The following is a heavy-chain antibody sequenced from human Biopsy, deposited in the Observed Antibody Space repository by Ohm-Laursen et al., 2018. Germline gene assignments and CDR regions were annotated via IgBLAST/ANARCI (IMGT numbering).Heavy chain of an antibody. D-gene: IGHD3-9*01. J-gene: IGHJ1*01. CDR2: NIPILGTG. Sequence: SLVKVSCKAPGGTFSNYGVNWVRQAPGQGLEWLGENIPILGTGNYAQKFQDRVTVAADTSTSTATMELRSLRSDDTAVYYCATKLTGYFHHWGQGTLVIVSS. CDR3: ATKLTGYFHH. CDR1: GGTFSNYG. V-gene: IGHV1-69*06.